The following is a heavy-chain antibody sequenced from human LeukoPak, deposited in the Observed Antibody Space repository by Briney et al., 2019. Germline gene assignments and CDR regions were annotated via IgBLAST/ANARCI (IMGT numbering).Heavy chain of an antibody. D-gene: IGHD6-13*01. V-gene: IGHV3-21*01. CDR3: ARGGYSSSLFRENFDY. J-gene: IGHJ4*02. CDR1: GGSFSGFY. CDR2: ISSSSSYI. Sequence: ETLSLTCAVYGGSFSGFYWSWIRQPPGKGLEWVSSISSSSSYIYYADSVKGRFTISRDNAKNSLYLQMNNLRAEDTAVYYCARGGYSSSLFRENFDYWGQGTLVTVSS.